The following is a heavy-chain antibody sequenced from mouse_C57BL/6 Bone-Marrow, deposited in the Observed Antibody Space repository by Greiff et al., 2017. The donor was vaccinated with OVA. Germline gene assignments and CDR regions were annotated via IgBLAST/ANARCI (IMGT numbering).Heavy chain of an antibody. CDR2: IYPGSGNT. V-gene: IGHV1-76*01. Sequence: QVQLKESGAELVRPGASVKLSCKASGYTFTDYYLNWVKQRPGQGLEWIARIYPGSGNTYYNEKFKGKATLTAEKSSSTAYMQLSILTSEDSAVYFCARPLYGSSPWFAYWGQVTLVTVSA. J-gene: IGHJ3*01. CDR3: ARPLYGSSPWFAY. D-gene: IGHD1-1*01. CDR1: GYTFTDYY.